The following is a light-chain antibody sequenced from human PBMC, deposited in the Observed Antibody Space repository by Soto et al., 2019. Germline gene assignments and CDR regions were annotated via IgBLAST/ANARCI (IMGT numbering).Light chain of an antibody. CDR1: QSVSSN. J-gene: IGKJ3*01. Sequence: EIVMTQSPATLSVSPGERATLSCRASQSVSSNLAWYQQKPGQPPRLLIFGASTRATGITARFSGSGSGTDFTLTISSLQSEDFAVYYCQQYNNWPPFTFGPGTKVDIK. CDR3: QQYNNWPPFT. CDR2: GAS. V-gene: IGKV3-15*01.